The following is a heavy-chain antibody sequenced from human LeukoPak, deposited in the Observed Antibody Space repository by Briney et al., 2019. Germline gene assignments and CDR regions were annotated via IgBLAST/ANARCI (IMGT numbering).Heavy chain of an antibody. CDR3: ARGEEYSYGLGIIDY. V-gene: IGHV4-30-4*08. CDR1: GGSISSGDYY. D-gene: IGHD5-18*01. Sequence: PSETLSLTCTVSGGSISSGDYYWSWIRQPPGKGLKLIGYIYYSGSTYYNPSLKSRVTISVDTSKNQFSLKLSSVTAADTAVYYCARGEEYSYGLGIIDYWGQGTLVTVSS. J-gene: IGHJ4*02. CDR2: IYYSGST.